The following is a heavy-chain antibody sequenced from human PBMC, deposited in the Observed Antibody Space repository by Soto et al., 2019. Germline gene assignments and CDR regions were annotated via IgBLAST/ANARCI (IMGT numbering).Heavy chain of an antibody. J-gene: IGHJ4*02. V-gene: IGHV1-18*01. D-gene: IGHD3-10*01. CDR3: VRAYAWVVRGVNQFDY. Sequence: ASVKVSCKASGYTFTSYGISWVRQAPGQGLEWMGWISAYNGNTNYAQKLQGRVTMTTDTSTSTAYMELRSLRSDDTAVYYCVRAYAWVVRGVNQFDYWGQGTLVTVSS. CDR2: ISAYNGNT. CDR1: GYTFTSYG.